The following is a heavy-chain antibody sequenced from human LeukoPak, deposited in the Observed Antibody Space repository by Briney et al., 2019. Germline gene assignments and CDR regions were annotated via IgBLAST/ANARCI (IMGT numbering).Heavy chain of an antibody. CDR2: ISAYNGNT. CDR1: GYTFTSYG. J-gene: IGHJ4*02. V-gene: IGHV1-18*01. D-gene: IGHD3-3*01. CDR3: ARVGTIFGVESDY. Sequence: GASVKVSCKTSGYTFTSYGINWVRQAPGQGLEWMGWISAYNGNTKYAQKLQGRVTMTTDTSTSTAYMELKSLRSDDTAVYYCARVGTIFGVESDYWGQGTLVTVSS.